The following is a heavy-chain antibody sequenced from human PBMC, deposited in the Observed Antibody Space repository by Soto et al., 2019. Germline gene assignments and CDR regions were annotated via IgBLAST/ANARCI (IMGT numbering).Heavy chain of an antibody. CDR1: GRSFSGYY. D-gene: IGHD2-21*01. Sequence: QVQLQQWGAGLLKPSETLSLTCAVYGRSFSGYYWSWIRQPPGKGLEWIGEINHSGSTNYNPSLKSRVTISVDTSKNHFLLKLRSLTAADTAVYYCARAYGGDVFDYWGQGTLVTVSS. CDR2: INHSGST. V-gene: IGHV4-34*01. J-gene: IGHJ4*02. CDR3: ARAYGGDVFDY.